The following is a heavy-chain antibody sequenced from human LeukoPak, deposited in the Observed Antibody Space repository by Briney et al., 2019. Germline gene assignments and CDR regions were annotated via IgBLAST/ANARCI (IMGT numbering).Heavy chain of an antibody. D-gene: IGHD7-27*01. V-gene: IGHV3-30*04. CDR1: GFIFSDYA. Sequence: GGSLRLSCVASGFIFSDYAMHWVRQAPGKGLEWMAIISHDATNEYHADSVKGRFTISRDNSKNTLFLQMNSLRTEDTAIYHCARGGNWGYFDYWGQGTLVTVSS. J-gene: IGHJ4*02. CDR2: ISHDATNE. CDR3: ARGGNWGYFDY.